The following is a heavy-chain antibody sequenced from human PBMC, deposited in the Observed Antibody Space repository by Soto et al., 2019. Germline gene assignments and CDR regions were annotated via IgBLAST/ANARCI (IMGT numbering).Heavy chain of an antibody. CDR2: IYYSGST. Sequence: SETLSLTCAVSGYSISSSSYYWGWIRQPPGKGLEWIGSIYYSGSTYYNPSLKSRVTISVDTSKNQFSLKLSSVTAADTAVYYCASSGITMVRGVNYYYGMDVWGQGTTVTVSS. CDR1: GYSISSSSYY. CDR3: ASSGITMVRGVNYYYGMDV. V-gene: IGHV4-39*01. J-gene: IGHJ6*02. D-gene: IGHD3-10*01.